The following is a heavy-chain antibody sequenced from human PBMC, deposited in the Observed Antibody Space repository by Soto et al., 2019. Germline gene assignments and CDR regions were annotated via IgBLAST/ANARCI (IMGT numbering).Heavy chain of an antibody. J-gene: IGHJ5*02. V-gene: IGHV3-23*01. CDR3: AKGKSTGDIDWFDP. Sequence: GGSLRLSCTASVFTLQNYAMAWVRQAPGKGLEWVSTLIGGHYGTAYSYSVKGRFTVSRDNSKNCLCLQMNSLGVEDTAMYFCAKGKSTGDIDWFDPWGQGSLVTVSS. CDR2: LIGGHYGT. D-gene: IGHD3-10*01. CDR1: VFTLQNYA.